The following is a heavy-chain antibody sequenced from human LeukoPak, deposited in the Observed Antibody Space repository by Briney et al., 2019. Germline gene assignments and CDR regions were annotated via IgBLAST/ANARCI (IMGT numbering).Heavy chain of an antibody. J-gene: IGHJ2*01. Sequence: KPSETLSLTCNVSGGSISSYYWSWIRQPPGKGLEWIGYIHHSGSTNYNPSLKSRVTISADTSKNQFSLKLASVTAADTAVYYCARWGEVYWYFDLWGRGTLVTVSS. CDR2: IHHSGST. V-gene: IGHV4-59*08. D-gene: IGHD3-16*01. CDR3: ARWGEVYWYFDL. CDR1: GGSISSYY.